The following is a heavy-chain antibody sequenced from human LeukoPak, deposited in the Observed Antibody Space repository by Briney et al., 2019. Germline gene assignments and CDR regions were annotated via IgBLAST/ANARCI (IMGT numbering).Heavy chain of an antibody. CDR2: IYSGGST. Sequence: PGGSLRLSCAASGFTVSSNYMSWVRQAPGKGLEWVSVIYSGGSTYYADSVKGRFTISRDNSKNTLYLQMNSLRAEDTAVYYCTRLENTVTALDYWGQGTLVTVSS. J-gene: IGHJ4*02. CDR3: TRLENTVTALDY. D-gene: IGHD4-17*01. CDR1: GFTVSSNY. V-gene: IGHV3-53*01.